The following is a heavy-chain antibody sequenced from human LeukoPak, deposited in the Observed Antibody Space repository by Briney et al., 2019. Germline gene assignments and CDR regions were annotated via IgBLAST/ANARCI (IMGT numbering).Heavy chain of an antibody. D-gene: IGHD3-22*01. CDR1: GFTFSSYG. CDR3: ARSYYDSTVGDY. CDR2: IRYDGSNK. J-gene: IGHJ4*02. V-gene: IGHV3-30*02. Sequence: GGSLRLSCAASGFTFSSYGMHWVRQAPGKGLEWVAFIRYDGSNKYYADSVKGRFTISRDNSKNTLYLQMNSLRAEDTAVYYCARSYYDSTVGDYWGQGTLVTVSS.